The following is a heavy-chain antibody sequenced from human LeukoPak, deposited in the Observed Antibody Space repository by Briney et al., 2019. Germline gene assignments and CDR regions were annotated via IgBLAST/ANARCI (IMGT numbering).Heavy chain of an antibody. V-gene: IGHV1-2*02. Sequence: GASMKVSCKSSGYSFTDYYIHWVRQAPGQGLEWMGWLNPNSGGTNYAQKFQGRITMTRDTSITTVYMELSGLRSDDTAMYYCARGRPESGGWGQGTLVTVSS. CDR1: GYSFTDYY. D-gene: IGHD1-26*01. J-gene: IGHJ4*02. CDR3: ARGRPESGG. CDR2: LNPNSGGT.